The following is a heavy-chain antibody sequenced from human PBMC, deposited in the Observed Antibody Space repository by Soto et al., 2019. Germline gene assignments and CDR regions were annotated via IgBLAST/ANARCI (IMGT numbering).Heavy chain of an antibody. V-gene: IGHV3-9*01. J-gene: IGHJ4*02. D-gene: IGHD3-16*01. CDR2: ISWNSGSI. CDR3: AKDRAPYDGYNTFDY. Sequence: GGSLRLSCAASGFTFDDYAMHWVRQAPGKGLEWVSGISWNSGSIGYADSVKGRFTISRDNAKNSLYLQMNSLRAEDTALYYCAKDRAPYDGYNTFDYWGQGTLVTVSS. CDR1: GFTFDDYA.